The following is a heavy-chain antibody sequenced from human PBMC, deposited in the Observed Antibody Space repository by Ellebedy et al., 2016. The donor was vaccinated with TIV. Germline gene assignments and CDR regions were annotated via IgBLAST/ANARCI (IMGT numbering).Heavy chain of an antibody. D-gene: IGHD3-10*01. CDR3: ARDSIGFGEVY. CDR1: GFTFNSYT. CDR2: ISGSRTYI. V-gene: IGHV3-21*01. J-gene: IGHJ4*02. Sequence: GESLKISCAASGFTFNSYTMNWVRQAPGKGLEWVSSISGSRTYIYYTDSVKGRFTISRDNAKNSLYLQMNSLRAEDTAVYYCARDSIGFGEVYWGKGTLVTVSS.